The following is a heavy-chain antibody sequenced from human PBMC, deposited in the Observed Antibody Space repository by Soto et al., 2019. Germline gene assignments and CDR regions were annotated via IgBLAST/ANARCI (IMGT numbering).Heavy chain of an antibody. Sequence: GASVKVSCKDSGGTYSSYAISWVRQAPGQGLEWMGGISAYNGNTNYAQKLQGRVTMTTDTSTSTAYMELRSLRSDDTAVYYCARVLHLGELSSSYMDVWGKGTTVTVSS. J-gene: IGHJ6*03. D-gene: IGHD3-16*02. CDR2: ISAYNGNT. CDR1: GGTYSSYA. CDR3: ARVLHLGELSSSYMDV. V-gene: IGHV1-18*01.